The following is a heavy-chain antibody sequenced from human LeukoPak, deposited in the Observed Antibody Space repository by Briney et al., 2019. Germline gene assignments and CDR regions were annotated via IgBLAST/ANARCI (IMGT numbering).Heavy chain of an antibody. D-gene: IGHD4-23*01. J-gene: IGHJ3*02. CDR3: ARDLGDYGGWSAFDI. CDR2: INSNGGTT. V-gene: IGHV3-74*01. Sequence: PGGSLRLSCAASGFTFSSYWMHWVRKAPGKGLVWVSRINSNGGTTTYADSVKGRFSISRDNAKYTLYLQMNSLRAEDTAVYYCARDLGDYGGWSAFDIWGQGTMVTVSA. CDR1: GFTFSSYW.